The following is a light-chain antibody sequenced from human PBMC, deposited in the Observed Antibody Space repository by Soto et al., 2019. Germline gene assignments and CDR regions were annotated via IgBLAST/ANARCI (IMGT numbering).Light chain of an antibody. Sequence: DIPMTQSPSTLSASVGDRVTITCRASQSISTWLAWYQQKPGKALKVLIYGASSLESGVPSRFSGSGSGTEFTLTISSLQPDDFATYYCQQYKNYLTFGPGTKVDIK. CDR2: GAS. CDR1: QSISTW. J-gene: IGKJ3*01. V-gene: IGKV1-5*01. CDR3: QQYKNYLT.